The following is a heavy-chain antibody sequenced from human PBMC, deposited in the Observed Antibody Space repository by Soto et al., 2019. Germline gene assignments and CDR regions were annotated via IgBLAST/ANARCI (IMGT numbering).Heavy chain of an antibody. CDR1: GGYCRSYY. CDR2: IYYTGNT. CDR3: ARARVRGVSPDYDF. Sequence: SESLSLSGSVSGGYCRSYYWSWLRQSPGRGLEWIAYIYYTGNTKYNPSLKSRATISLDTSKNEVYLKMTSVTAADTAVYYCARARVRGVSPDYDFWGQGTQVTVSS. V-gene: IGHV4-59*01. D-gene: IGHD2-8*01. J-gene: IGHJ4*02.